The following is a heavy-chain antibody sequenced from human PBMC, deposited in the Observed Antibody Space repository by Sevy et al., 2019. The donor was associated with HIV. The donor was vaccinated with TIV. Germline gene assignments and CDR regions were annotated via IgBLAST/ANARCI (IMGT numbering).Heavy chain of an antibody. CDR3: ARVPLVGATNHFDY. CDR1: GGSFSGYY. J-gene: IGHJ4*02. V-gene: IGHV4-34*01. CDR2: INHSGST. Sequence: SETLSLTCAVYGGSFSGYYWSWIRQPPGKGLEWIGEINHSGSTNYNPSLKSRVTISVDTSKNQFSLKLSSVTAADTAVYYCARVPLVGATNHFDYWGQRTLVTVSS. D-gene: IGHD1-26*01.